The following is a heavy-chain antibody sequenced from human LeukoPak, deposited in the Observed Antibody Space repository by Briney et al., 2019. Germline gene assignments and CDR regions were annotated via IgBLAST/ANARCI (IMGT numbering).Heavy chain of an antibody. CDR3: AKDLVTGSLDY. J-gene: IGHJ4*02. CDR1: GFTFSSYA. CDR2: ISGSGGST. Sequence: QTGGSLRLSCAASGFTFSSYAMTWVRQAPGKGLEWVSSISGSGGSTYYADSVEGRFTISRDNSKNTLYLQMNSLRAEDTAVYYCAKDLVTGSLDYWGQGTLVTVSS. V-gene: IGHV3-23*01. D-gene: IGHD3-10*01.